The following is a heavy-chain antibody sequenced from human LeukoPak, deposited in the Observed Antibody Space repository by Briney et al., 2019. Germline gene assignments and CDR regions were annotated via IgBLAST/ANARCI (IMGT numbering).Heavy chain of an antibody. Sequence: ASVKVSCKASGYTFTAYYMHWVRLAPGQGLEWMGIINPSGGSTSYAQKFQGRVTMTRDTSTSTVYMELSSLRSEDTAVYYCARDPSTIFGVVKYFQHWGQGTLVTVSS. CDR2: INPSGGST. J-gene: IGHJ1*01. CDR1: GYTFTAYY. CDR3: ARDPSTIFGVVKYFQH. V-gene: IGHV1-46*01. D-gene: IGHD3-3*01.